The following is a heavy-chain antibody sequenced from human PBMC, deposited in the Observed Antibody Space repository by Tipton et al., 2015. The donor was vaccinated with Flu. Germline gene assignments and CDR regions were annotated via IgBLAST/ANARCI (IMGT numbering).Heavy chain of an antibody. Sequence: QLVQSGAEVKKPGASVKVSCEASGYTFTGYYMHWVRQAPGQGLEWMGRINPNRGDTNYAQKFQGRVTMTRDTSISTAYMELTSLRSDAPALYYCAREGEGAYHPLGYWGQGSLVTVSS. V-gene: IGHV1-2*06. CDR1: GYTFTGYY. CDR3: AREGEGAYHPLGY. J-gene: IGHJ4*02. D-gene: IGHD3-10*01. CDR2: INPNRGDT.